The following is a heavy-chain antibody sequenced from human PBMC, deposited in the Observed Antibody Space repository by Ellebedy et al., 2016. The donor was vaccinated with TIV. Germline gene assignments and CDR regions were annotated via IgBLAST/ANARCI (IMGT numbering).Heavy chain of an antibody. J-gene: IGHJ3*02. CDR3: TRDVPRLLDAFDM. CDR2: MRSKAYGGSA. V-gene: IGHV3-49*03. Sequence: PGGSLRLSCKATGLTFGDNAVTWLRQAPGKGLEWVGFMRSKAYGGSAEYGASGRGRVTISRDDSENIAYLQMNSLKMEDTALYLCTRDVPRLLDAFDMWGQGTMVTVSS. CDR1: GLTFGDNA. D-gene: IGHD2-15*01.